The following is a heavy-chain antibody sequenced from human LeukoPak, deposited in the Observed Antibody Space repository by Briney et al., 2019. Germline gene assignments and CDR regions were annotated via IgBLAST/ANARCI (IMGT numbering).Heavy chain of an antibody. Sequence: GGSLRLSCAASGFTFSSYAMHWVRQAPGKGLEWVAVISYDGSNKYYADSVKGRFTISRDNSKNTLYLQMNSLRAEDTAVYYCARGRGYDQPYFDYWGQGTLVTVSS. J-gene: IGHJ4*02. V-gene: IGHV3-30-3*01. D-gene: IGHD5-12*01. CDR2: ISYDGSNK. CDR3: ARGRGYDQPYFDY. CDR1: GFTFSSYA.